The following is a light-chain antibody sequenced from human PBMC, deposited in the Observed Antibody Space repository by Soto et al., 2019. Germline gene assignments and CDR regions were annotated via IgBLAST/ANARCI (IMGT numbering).Light chain of an antibody. J-gene: IGKJ1*01. Sequence: EIVLTQSPGTLSLSPGERATLSCRASQSVSSSYLAWYQQKPGQAPRLLIYGASSRATGIPDRFSGSGSGTDFTLTISRLEPEDFAVYYCQQYADSPRGAFGQGTKVEVK. CDR3: QQYADSPRGA. V-gene: IGKV3-20*01. CDR2: GAS. CDR1: QSVSSSY.